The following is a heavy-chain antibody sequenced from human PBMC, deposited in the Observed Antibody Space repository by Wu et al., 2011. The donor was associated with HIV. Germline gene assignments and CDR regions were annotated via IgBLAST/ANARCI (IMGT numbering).Heavy chain of an antibody. J-gene: IGHJ4*02. V-gene: IGHV1-46*01. CDR2: INPTGGSI. D-gene: IGHD3-10*01. CDR1: GYTFTGYY. CDR3: ARGPHSGSYVPLNF. Sequence: QVQLMQSGAEVKKPGASVKVSCKTSGYTFTGYYMHWVREVPGQGLEWMGLINPTGGSISYAQKFQGRVTMTRDTSTNTVYMELSSLRGEDTAVYYCARGPHSGSYVPLNFWGQGTLVTVSS.